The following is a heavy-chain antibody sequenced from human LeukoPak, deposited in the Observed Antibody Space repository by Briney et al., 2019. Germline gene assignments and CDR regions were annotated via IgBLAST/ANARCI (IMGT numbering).Heavy chain of an antibody. CDR1: GGSISSSSYY. J-gene: IGHJ4*02. D-gene: IGHD1-7*01. Sequence: SETLSLTCTVSGGSISSSSYYWGWIRQPPGKGLEWIGSIYYSGSTYYNPSLKSRVTISVDTSKNQFSLKLSSVTAADTAVYYCARGNWNYVLRSVAFDYWGQGTLVTVSS. CDR3: ARGNWNYVLRSVAFDY. V-gene: IGHV4-39*07. CDR2: IYYSGST.